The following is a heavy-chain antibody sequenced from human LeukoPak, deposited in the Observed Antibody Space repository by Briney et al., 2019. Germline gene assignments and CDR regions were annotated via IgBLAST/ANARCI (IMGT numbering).Heavy chain of an antibody. Sequence: GGSLRLSCAASGFTFSSYSMNWVRQAPGKGLEWVGRIKSKTDGGTTDYAAPVKGRFTISRDDSKNTLYPQMNSLKTEDTAVYYCTARYCRSTSCYGEYFQRWGQGTLVTVSS. D-gene: IGHD2-2*01. V-gene: IGHV3-15*01. CDR2: IKSKTDGGTT. CDR1: GFTFSSYS. CDR3: TARYCRSTSCYGEYFQR. J-gene: IGHJ1*01.